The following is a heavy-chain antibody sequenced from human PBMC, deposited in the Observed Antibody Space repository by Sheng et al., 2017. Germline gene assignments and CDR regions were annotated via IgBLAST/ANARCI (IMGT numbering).Heavy chain of an antibody. J-gene: IGHJ5*02. D-gene: IGHD3-3*01. CDR2: ISGSGSHT. CDR1: GFIFSDYY. CDR3: ARVDFGVDKTWFDP. Sequence: RLSCTTSGFIFSDYYMTWIRQAPGKGLEWVSYISGSGSHTNYADSVKGRFTIXRDNTKNSLYLQLNSLRAEDTAVYYCARVDFGVDKTWFDPWGQGTLVTVSS. V-gene: IGHV3-11*05.